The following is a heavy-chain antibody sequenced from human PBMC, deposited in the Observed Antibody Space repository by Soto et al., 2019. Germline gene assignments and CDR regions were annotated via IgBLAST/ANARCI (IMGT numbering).Heavy chain of an antibody. CDR3: VVAVAGPTAIGY. V-gene: IGHV3-74*01. Sequence: LGGSLRLSCAASGFTFSSYWMHWVRQAPGKGLVWVSRINSDGSSTSYADSVKGRFTISRDNAKNTLYLQMNSLRAEDTAVYYCVVAVAGPTAIGYWGQGTLVTVSS. CDR2: INSDGSST. J-gene: IGHJ4*02. D-gene: IGHD6-19*01. CDR1: GFTFSSYW.